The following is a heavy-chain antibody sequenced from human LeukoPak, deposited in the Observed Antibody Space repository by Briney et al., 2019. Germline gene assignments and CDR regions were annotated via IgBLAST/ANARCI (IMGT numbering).Heavy chain of an antibody. CDR3: ARPPLL. V-gene: IGHV4-39*01. Sequence: SETLSLTCTVSGGSISSTIYYWAWIRQPPGKGLEWIGSFSYSGNTFYNTSLTSRVSVSEDTSKNQFSLKLTSVTAADTAVYYCARPPLLWGQGILVTVSS. D-gene: IGHD2-21*01. CDR1: GGSISSTIYY. CDR2: FSYSGNT. J-gene: IGHJ4*02.